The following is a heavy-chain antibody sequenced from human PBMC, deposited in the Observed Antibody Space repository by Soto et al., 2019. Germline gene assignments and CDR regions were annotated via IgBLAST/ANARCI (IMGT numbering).Heavy chain of an antibody. Sequence: QVQLVESGGGVVQPGRSLRLSCAASGFTFSGYAMHWVRQAPGKGLEWVAVIWYDGTNTYYGDSVKGRFTVSRDNSKNTLWLQMSSLRVKDTAVYYCARAGGYGYGEQTFDYWGQGTLVTVSS. CDR1: GFTFSGYA. V-gene: IGHV3-33*01. J-gene: IGHJ4*02. D-gene: IGHD5-18*01. CDR3: ARAGGYGYGEQTFDY. CDR2: IWYDGTNT.